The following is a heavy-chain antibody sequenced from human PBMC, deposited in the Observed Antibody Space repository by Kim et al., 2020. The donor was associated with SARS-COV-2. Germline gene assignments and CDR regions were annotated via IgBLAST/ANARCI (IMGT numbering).Heavy chain of an antibody. V-gene: IGHV1-2*02. J-gene: IGHJ5*02. CDR3: ARAGTRTSWFDP. Sequence: TNNAQKFQDRVTVTRDTSINIAYMDLSRLRSDDPAVYYCARAGTRTSWFDPWGQGTLVTVSS. CDR2: T. D-gene: IGHD6-13*01.